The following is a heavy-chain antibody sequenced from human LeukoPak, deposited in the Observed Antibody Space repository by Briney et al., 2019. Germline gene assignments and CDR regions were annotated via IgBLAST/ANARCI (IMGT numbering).Heavy chain of an antibody. Sequence: AGGSLRLSCAASGFTFSSYAMHWVRQAPGKGLEWVAVISYDGSNKYYADSVKGRFTISRDNSKNTLYLQMNSLRAEDTAVYYCARELGAGATWGDAFDIWGQGTMVTVSS. CDR3: ARELGAGATWGDAFDI. D-gene: IGHD1-26*01. CDR2: ISYDGSNK. CDR1: GFTFSSYA. V-gene: IGHV3-30*04. J-gene: IGHJ3*02.